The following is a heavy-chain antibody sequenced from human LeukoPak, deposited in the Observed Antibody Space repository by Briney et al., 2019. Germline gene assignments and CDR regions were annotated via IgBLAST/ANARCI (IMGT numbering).Heavy chain of an antibody. CDR3: ALHQASQQLVLLLASSTPFDY. J-gene: IGHJ4*02. CDR2: ISGSGGST. Sequence: GGSLRLSCAASGFTFSSYAMSWVRQAPGKGLEWVSAISGSGGSTYYADSVKGRFTISRDNSKNTLYLQMNSLRAEDTAVYYCALHQASQQLVLLLASSTPFDYWGQGTLVTVSS. D-gene: IGHD6-13*01. CDR1: GFTFSSYA. V-gene: IGHV3-23*01.